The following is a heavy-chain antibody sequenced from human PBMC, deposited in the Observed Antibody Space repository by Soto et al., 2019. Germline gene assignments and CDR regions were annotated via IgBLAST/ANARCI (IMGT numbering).Heavy chain of an antibody. D-gene: IGHD3-10*01. Sequence: QVQLQESGPGLVKPSETLSLTCTVSGGSISSYYWSWIRQPPGKGLEWIGYIYYSESTNYNPSLKSRVTISVHTSKNQFSLKLSSVTAADTAVCYCARGLVRGVIITKDYYYYMDVWGKGTTVTVSS. J-gene: IGHJ6*03. CDR1: GGSISSYY. V-gene: IGHV4-59*01. CDR3: ARGLVRGVIITKDYYYYMDV. CDR2: IYYSEST.